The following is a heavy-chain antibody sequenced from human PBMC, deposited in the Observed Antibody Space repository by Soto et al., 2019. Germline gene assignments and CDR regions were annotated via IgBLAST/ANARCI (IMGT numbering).Heavy chain of an antibody. J-gene: IGHJ3*02. D-gene: IGHD3-22*01. CDR1: GGTFSSYA. V-gene: IGHV1-69*01. CDR3: ARRSSGYYMGPDMAPPFDAFDI. CDR2: IIPIFGTA. Sequence: QVQLVQSGAEVKKPGSSVKVSCKASGGTFSSYAISWVRQAPGQGLEWMGGIIPIFGTANYAQKFQGRVTITADESTSTAYMELSSLRSEDTAVYYCARRSSGYYMGPDMAPPFDAFDIWGQGTMVTVSS.